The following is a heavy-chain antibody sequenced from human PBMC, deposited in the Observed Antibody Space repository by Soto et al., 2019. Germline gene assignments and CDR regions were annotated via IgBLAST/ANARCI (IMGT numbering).Heavy chain of an antibody. CDR1: GVSITRGGSY. J-gene: IGHJ5*01. D-gene: IGHD5-12*01. Sequence: PSETLSLTCTVSGVSITRGGSYWSWIRQHPEKGLEWIGYVAYSGGTYYNPSLKSRVTFLVDMSKNLLSLRLSSVTAADTAVYYCARAWLEYNWFDSWGQGTLVTVSS. CDR3: ARAWLEYNWFDS. CDR2: VAYSGGT. V-gene: IGHV4-31*03.